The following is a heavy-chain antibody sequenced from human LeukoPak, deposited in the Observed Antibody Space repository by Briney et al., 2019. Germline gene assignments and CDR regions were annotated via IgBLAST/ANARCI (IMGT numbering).Heavy chain of an antibody. CDR2: IHSDGAT. V-gene: IGHV3-66*01. J-gene: IGHJ4*02. Sequence: PGGSLRLSCAASGFTFSSYWMSWVRQAPGKGLEWVSVIHSDGATHYADSVKGRFTISRDTSKNTLYLQMNSLRAEDTAVYYCARVYSSSWYLTLDYWGQGTLVTVSS. D-gene: IGHD6-13*01. CDR3: ARVYSSSWYLTLDY. CDR1: GFTFSSYW.